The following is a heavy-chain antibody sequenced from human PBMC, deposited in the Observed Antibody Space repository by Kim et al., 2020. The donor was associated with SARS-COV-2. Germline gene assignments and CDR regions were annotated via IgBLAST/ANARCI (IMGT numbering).Heavy chain of an antibody. Sequence: GGSLRLSCAASGFTFSDYYMSWIRQAPGKGLEWVSYISSSGSTIYYADSVKGRFTISRDNAKNSLYLQMNSLRAEDTAVYYCALAVAGTVIPRSYYYYGMDVWGQGTTVTVSS. CDR3: ALAVAGTVIPRSYYYYGMDV. J-gene: IGHJ6*02. D-gene: IGHD6-19*01. CDR1: GFTFSDYY. CDR2: ISSSGSTI. V-gene: IGHV3-11*01.